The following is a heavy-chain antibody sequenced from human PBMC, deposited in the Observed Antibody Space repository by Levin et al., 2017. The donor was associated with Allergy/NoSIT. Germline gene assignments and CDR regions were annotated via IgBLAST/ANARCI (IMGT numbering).Heavy chain of an antibody. J-gene: IGHJ3*02. CDR1: GGSISTYY. CDR3: ARAPRNTYYASGTGAFDI. D-gene: IGHD3-10*01. CDR2: IYYSGST. Sequence: SQTLSLTCTVSGGSISTYYWSWIRQPPGKGLEWIGNIYYSGSTNYNPSLKSRVTISVDTSKNQFSLKLSSVTAADTAVYYCARAPRNTYYASGTGAFDIWGQGTMVTVSS. V-gene: IGHV4-59*01.